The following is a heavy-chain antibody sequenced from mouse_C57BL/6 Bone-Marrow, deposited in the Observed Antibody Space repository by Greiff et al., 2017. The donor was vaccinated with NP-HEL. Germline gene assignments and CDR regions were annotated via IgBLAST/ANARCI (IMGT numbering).Heavy chain of an antibody. CDR1: GYTFTNYW. D-gene: IGHD1-1*01. J-gene: IGHJ2*01. CDR2: IYPGGGYT. Sequence: QVQLQQSGAELVRPGTSVKMSCKASGYTFTNYWIGWAKQRPGHGLEWIGDIYPGGGYTNYNEKFKGKATLTADKSSSTAYMQFSSLTSEDSAIYYCARYYYGSSPYFEYWGQGTTLTVSS. CDR3: ARYYYGSSPYFEY. V-gene: IGHV1-63*01.